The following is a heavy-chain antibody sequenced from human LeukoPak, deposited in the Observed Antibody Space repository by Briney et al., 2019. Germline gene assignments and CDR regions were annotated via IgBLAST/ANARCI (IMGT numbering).Heavy chain of an antibody. J-gene: IGHJ4*02. CDR2: VSYDGSNK. CDR3: ARGEGLGMVRGKYFDY. CDR1: GFTFSSYS. D-gene: IGHD3-10*01. Sequence: GGSLRLSCAASGFTFSSYSMNWVRQAPGKGLEWVAVVSYDGSNKYNADSVLGRFTISRDNSKNTLYLQMNSLRPEDTAVYYCARGEGLGMVRGKYFDYWGQGTLVAVSS. V-gene: IGHV3-30*03.